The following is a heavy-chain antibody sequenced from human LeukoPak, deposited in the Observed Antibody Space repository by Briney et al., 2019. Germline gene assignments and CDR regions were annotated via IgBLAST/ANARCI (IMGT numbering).Heavy chain of an antibody. CDR1: GFSFSSYN. CDR2: ITTSSSYT. V-gene: IGHV3-21*01. CDR3: TREQDREAAATVIGDY. J-gene: IGHJ4*02. Sequence: PGGSLRLSCEASGFSFSSYNMDWVRQTPGKGLEWISSITTSSSYTFYADSVKGRFTISRDNAKNSLYLQMNSLRADDTAVYYCTREQDREAAATVIGDYWGQGALVTVSS. D-gene: IGHD2-15*01.